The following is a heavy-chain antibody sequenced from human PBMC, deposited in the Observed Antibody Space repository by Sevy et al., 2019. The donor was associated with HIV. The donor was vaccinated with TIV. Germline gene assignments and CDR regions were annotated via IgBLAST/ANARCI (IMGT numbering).Heavy chain of an antibody. D-gene: IGHD2-2*02. CDR2: ISSSGTYT. J-gene: IGHJ3*02. CDR1: AFNFSDYY. V-gene: IGHV3-11*06. CDR3: ATCSSGNCFTAERSFDI. Sequence: GGSLRLSCAASAFNFSDYYINWIRQAPGKGLEWISSISSSGTYTNYADSVKGRFTISRDNGKNSVYLQMHSLRAEDAAVYYCATCSSGNCFTAERSFDIWGQGTMVTVSS.